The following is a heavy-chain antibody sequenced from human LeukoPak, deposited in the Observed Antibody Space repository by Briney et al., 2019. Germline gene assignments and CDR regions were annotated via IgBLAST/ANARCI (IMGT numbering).Heavy chain of an antibody. Sequence: SETLSLTCTVSGGSISSSSYYWGWIRQPPGKGLEWIGSIYYSGSTYYNPSLKSRVTISVDTSKNQFSLKLSSVTAADTAVYYCARSSGHYLVRGYWGQGTLVTVSS. J-gene: IGHJ4*02. D-gene: IGHD3-22*01. CDR3: ARSSGHYLVRGY. V-gene: IGHV4-39*01. CDR2: IYYSGST. CDR1: GGSISSSSYY.